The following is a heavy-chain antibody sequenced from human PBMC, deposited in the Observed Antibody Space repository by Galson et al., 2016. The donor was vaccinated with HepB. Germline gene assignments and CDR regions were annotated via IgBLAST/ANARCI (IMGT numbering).Heavy chain of an antibody. CDR2: VYYSGST. J-gene: IGHJ5*02. Sequence: SETLSLTCTVSGGSVSSSSYHWSWIRQPPGKGLEWIGYVYYSGSTENNPSLKSRVAISVDTSKNQFPLKLTSVTAADTAVYYCARVIGVAVTGAGYWFDPWGQGALVTVSS. CDR3: ARVIGVAVTGAGYWFDP. D-gene: IGHD6-19*01. V-gene: IGHV4-61*01. CDR1: GGSVSSSSYH.